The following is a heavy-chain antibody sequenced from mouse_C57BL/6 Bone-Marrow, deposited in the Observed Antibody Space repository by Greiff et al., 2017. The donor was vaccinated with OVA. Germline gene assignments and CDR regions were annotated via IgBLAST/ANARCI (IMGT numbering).Heavy chain of an antibody. CDR3: ARNGNYYGSSAWFAY. V-gene: IGHV1-9*01. Sequence: VKVVESGAELMKPGASVKLSCKATGYTFTGYWIEWVKQRPGHGLEWIGEILPGSGSTNYNEKFKGKATFTADTSSNTAYMQLSSLTTEDSAIYYCARNGNYYGSSAWFAYWGQGTLVTVSA. J-gene: IGHJ3*01. D-gene: IGHD1-1*01. CDR2: ILPGSGST. CDR1: GYTFTGYW.